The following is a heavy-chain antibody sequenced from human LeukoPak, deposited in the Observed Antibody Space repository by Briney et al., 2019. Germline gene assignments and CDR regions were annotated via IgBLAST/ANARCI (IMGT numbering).Heavy chain of an antibody. CDR1: GGSINSAS. CDR3: ATFDMKTSYSDP. V-gene: IGHV4-59*01. D-gene: IGHD3-9*01. CDR2: ISYDGST. J-gene: IGHJ5*02. Sequence: PSETLSLTCTVSGGSINSASWSWIPQPPRKGLEWMGFISYDGSTSYNPSLGSRVTIFIDTSRNQFPLDLSAVAAADTAVYYCATFDMKTSYSDPWGQGTLVTVSS.